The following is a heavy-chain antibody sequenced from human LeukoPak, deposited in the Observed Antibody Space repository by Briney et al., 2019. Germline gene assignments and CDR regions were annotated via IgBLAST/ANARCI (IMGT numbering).Heavy chain of an antibody. CDR2: IKQDGSEK. D-gene: IGHD3-10*01. V-gene: IGHV3-7*01. Sequence: GSLRLSCAASGFTFSSYWMTWVRQAPGKGLEWVANIKQDGSEKYYVDSVKGRFTISRDNAKNSMYLEMNSLRAEDTAVYYCARGLYGSGSYEDYWGQGTLVTVSS. J-gene: IGHJ4*02. CDR3: ARGLYGSGSYEDY. CDR1: GFTFSSYW.